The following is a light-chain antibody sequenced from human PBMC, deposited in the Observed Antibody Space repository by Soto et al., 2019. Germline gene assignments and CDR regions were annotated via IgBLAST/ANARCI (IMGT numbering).Light chain of an antibody. Sequence: QSALTQPASVSGSPGQSITIPCTGTSSDVGGYNYVSWYQQHPGKAPKLMIYEVSNRPSGVSYRFSGSKSGNTASLTISGLQAEDEADYYCSSYTSSSTLFGGGTKLTVL. V-gene: IGLV2-14*01. CDR3: SSYTSSSTL. CDR1: SSDVGGYNY. CDR2: EVS. J-gene: IGLJ2*01.